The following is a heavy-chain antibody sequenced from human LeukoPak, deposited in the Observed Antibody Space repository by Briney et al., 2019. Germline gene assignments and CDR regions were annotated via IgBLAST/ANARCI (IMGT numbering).Heavy chain of an antibody. J-gene: IGHJ5*02. CDR3: ARDLRAFVVGAHNWFDP. CDR2: IYHSGST. CDR1: GYSISSGYY. Sequence: SETLSLTCTVSGYSISSGYYWGWIRQPPGKGLEWIGSIYHSGSTYYNPSLKSRVTISVDTSKNQFSLKLSSVTAADTAVYYCARDLRAFVVGAHNWFDPWGQGTLVTVSS. V-gene: IGHV4-38-2*02. D-gene: IGHD1-26*01.